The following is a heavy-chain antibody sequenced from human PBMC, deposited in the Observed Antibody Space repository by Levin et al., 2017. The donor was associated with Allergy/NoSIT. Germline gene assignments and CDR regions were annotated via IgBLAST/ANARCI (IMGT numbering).Heavy chain of an antibody. Sequence: GESLKISCKASGYTFTGYYMHWVRQAPGQGLEWMGWINPNSGGTNYAQKFQGRVTMTRDTSISTAYMELSRLRSDDTAVYYCARDIVVVVAATTGYYYGMDVWGQGTTVTVSS. CDR1: GYTFTGYY. CDR3: ARDIVVVVAATTGYYYGMDV. J-gene: IGHJ6*02. V-gene: IGHV1-2*02. D-gene: IGHD2-15*01. CDR2: INPNSGGT.